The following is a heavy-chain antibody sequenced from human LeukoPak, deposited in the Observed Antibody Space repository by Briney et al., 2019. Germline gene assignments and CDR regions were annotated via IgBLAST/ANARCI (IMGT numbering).Heavy chain of an antibody. CDR3: ARDAYGSDY. V-gene: IGHV1-46*01. Sequence: ASVKVSCKASGYTFINHVHRVRQAPGHGLEWMGRIIPNGGATTYAQKFQGRVTMTSDTSTTTVYMELSSLRSDDTAIYYCARDAYGSDYWGQGTLVTVSS. D-gene: IGHD3-10*01. CDR1: GYTFINH. J-gene: IGHJ4*02. CDR2: IIPNGGAT.